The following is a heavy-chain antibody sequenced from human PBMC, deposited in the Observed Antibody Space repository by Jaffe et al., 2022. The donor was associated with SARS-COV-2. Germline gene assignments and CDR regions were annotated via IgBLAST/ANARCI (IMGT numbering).Heavy chain of an antibody. V-gene: IGHV4-34*01. CDR3: ARGRGKVVPAAEIDL. Sequence: QVQLQQWGAGLLKPSETLSLTCAVYGGSFSGYYWSWIRQPPGKGLEWIGEINDSGRTNYSPSLKSRVTISPDTSENQFSLKLSSVTAADTAMYYCARGRGKVVPAAEIDLWGQGTVVTVSS. CDR1: GGSFSGYY. CDR2: INDSGRT. D-gene: IGHD2-2*01. J-gene: IGHJ3*01.